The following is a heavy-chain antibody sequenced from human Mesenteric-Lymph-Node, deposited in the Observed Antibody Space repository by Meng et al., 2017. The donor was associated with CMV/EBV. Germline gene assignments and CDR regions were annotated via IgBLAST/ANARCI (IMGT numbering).Heavy chain of an antibody. CDR3: ARAHRITASDY. CDR2: IYSDGST. V-gene: IGHV3-53*01. Sequence: GGSLRLSCVVSGFTVNTNFMTWVRQAPGKGLEWVSVIYSDGSTYYADSVKGRFTMSRDNSKNTLFLQMNSLRAEDTAVYYCARAHRITASDYWGQGTLVTVSS. D-gene: IGHD1-20*01. CDR1: GFTVNTNF. J-gene: IGHJ4*02.